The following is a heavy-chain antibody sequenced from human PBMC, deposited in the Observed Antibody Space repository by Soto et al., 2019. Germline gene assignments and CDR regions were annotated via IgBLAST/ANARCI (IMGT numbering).Heavy chain of an antibody. J-gene: IGHJ4*02. D-gene: IGHD2-2*02. V-gene: IGHV3-30-3*01. Sequence: GGSLRLSCAASGFSFSAYVMHWVRQAPGKGLEWVALILYDGSIKYYADSVKGRFTISRDNSKNTLYVQMNSLRAEDTAVYYCARGYCSSTSCYTTHFDYWGQGTLVTVS. CDR1: GFSFSAYV. CDR2: ILYDGSIK. CDR3: ARGYCSSTSCYTTHFDY.